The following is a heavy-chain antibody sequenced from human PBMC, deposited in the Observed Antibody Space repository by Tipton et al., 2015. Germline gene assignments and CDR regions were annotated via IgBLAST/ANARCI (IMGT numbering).Heavy chain of an antibody. CDR3: ARRSHYYDTSGYRAFYFDY. CDR1: GGSIRNSHY. J-gene: IGHJ4*02. D-gene: IGHD3-22*01. Sequence: TLSLTCTVSGGSIRNSHYWGWIRQPPGKGLEWIASMYYGDDTNYNPSLRSRVTMSVDTSKNQFSLKLISMTAADTAVYYCARRSHYYDTSGYRAFYFDYWGQGTLVTVSS. CDR2: MYYGDDT. V-gene: IGHV4-39*01.